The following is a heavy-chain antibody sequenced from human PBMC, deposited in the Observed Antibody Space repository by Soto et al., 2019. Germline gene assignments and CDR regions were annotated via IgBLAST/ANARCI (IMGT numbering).Heavy chain of an antibody. CDR1: GVSISGYY. Sequence: SETLSLTCTVSGVSISGYYWSWIRQPPGKRLEWIGYIDYYGSTNYNPSLKSRVTISVDTSKKQFSLNLGSVTAEDTAIYYCARGDRGGFDLWGHGTMVTVSS. CDR2: IDYYGST. D-gene: IGHD3-10*01. CDR3: ARGDRGGFDL. V-gene: IGHV4-59*12. J-gene: IGHJ3*01.